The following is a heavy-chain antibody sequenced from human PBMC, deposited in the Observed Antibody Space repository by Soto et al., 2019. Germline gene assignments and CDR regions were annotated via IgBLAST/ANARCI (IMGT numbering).Heavy chain of an antibody. V-gene: IGHV1-46*01. J-gene: IGHJ4*02. CDR1: GYTFTSYE. Sequence: ASVKVSCKASGYTFTSYEMYWVRQAPGQGLEWMGIINPSGGSTTYAQKFQGRVTMARDTSTSTVYMELSSLRSEDTAVYYCARDRRDGYNTFDYWGQGTLVTVSS. CDR2: INPSGGST. CDR3: ARDRRDGYNTFDY. D-gene: IGHD5-12*01.